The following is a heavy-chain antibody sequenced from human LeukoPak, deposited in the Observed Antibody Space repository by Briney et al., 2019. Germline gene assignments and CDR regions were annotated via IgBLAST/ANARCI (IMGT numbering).Heavy chain of an antibody. Sequence: GGSLRLSCAASGFTVSSNYMSWLRQAPGKGLEWVSGLYSGGSTYYADSVKDRFIISRDNSKNTLYLQMNSLRAEDTAVYYCARGGSIRPFDYWGQGTLVTVSS. CDR3: ARGGSIRPFDY. J-gene: IGHJ4*02. CDR1: GFTVSSNY. CDR2: LYSGGST. D-gene: IGHD1-26*01. V-gene: IGHV3-53*01.